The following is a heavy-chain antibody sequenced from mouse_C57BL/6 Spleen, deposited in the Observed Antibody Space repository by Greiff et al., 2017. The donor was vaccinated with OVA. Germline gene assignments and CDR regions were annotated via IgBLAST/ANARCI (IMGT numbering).Heavy chain of an antibody. J-gene: IGHJ4*01. CDR3: ARPGIDYAMDY. CDR2: ISSGSSTI. Sequence: VQLQQSGGGLVKPGGSLKLSCAASGFTFSDYGMHWVRQAPEKGLEWVAYISSGSSTIYYADTVKGRFTISRDNAKNTLFLQMTSLRSEDTAMYYCARPGIDYAMDYWGQGTSVTVSS. V-gene: IGHV5-17*01. CDR1: GFTFSDYG.